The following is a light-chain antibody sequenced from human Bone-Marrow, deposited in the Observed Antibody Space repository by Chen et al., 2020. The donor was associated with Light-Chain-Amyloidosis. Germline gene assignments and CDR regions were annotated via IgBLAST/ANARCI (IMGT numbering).Light chain of an antibody. Sequence: QSVLTQPPSASGTPVQRVTISCSGSSSNIGSNAISWYQHLPGTAPQLLISSDIQRPSGVPDRFSGSKSGTSASLAISGLQSEDEANYYCATWDDSLNSPVFGGGTKLTVL. V-gene: IGLV1-44*01. CDR1: SSNIGSNA. J-gene: IGLJ3*02. CDR2: SDI. CDR3: ATWDDSLNSPV.